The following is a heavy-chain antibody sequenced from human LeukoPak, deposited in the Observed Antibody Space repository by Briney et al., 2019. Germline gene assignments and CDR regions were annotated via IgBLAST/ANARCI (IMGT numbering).Heavy chain of an antibody. J-gene: IGHJ4*02. D-gene: IGHD4-17*01. CDR3: AKLAVTTKTFDY. V-gene: IGHV4-39*01. CDR2: IYYSGST. Sequence: PSETLSLTCTVSGGSISSSSYYWGWIRQPPGKGLEWIGSIYYSGSTYYNPSLKSRVTISVDTSKNQSSLKLSSVTAADTAVYYCAKLAVTTKTFDYWAKGTLVTVSS. CDR1: GGSISSSSYY.